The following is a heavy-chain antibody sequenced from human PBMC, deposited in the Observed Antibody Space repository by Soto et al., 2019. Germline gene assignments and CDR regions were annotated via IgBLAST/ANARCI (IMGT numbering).Heavy chain of an antibody. Sequence: QVQLVESGGGVVQPGRSLRLSCAASGFTFSSYAMHWVRQAPGKGLEWVAVISYDGSNKYYADSVKGRFTISRDNSKNTLYLQMNSLRAEDTAVYYCARAPWRRPPSSGGGLDYWGQGTLVTVSS. J-gene: IGHJ4*02. CDR2: ISYDGSNK. D-gene: IGHD3-10*01. CDR1: GFTFSSYA. V-gene: IGHV3-30-3*01. CDR3: ARAPWRRPPSSGGGLDY.